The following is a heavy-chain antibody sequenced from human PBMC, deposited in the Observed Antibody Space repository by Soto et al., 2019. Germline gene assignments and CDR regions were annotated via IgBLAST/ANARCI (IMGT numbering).Heavy chain of an antibody. Sequence: QVRLEQSGSEVKRPGSSVKVSCKASGDILSSFGLSWVRQAPGQGLEWMGGIVPLFGAENYAQRFQGRVTITADGTKNTAYRELSSLRSEDTAVYYCARDRLPHCSGGSCYSEFAHWGQGTLVIGSS. CDR1: GDILSSFG. V-gene: IGHV1-69*01. CDR3: ARDRLPHCSGGSCYSEFAH. CDR2: IVPLFGAE. J-gene: IGHJ4*02. D-gene: IGHD2-15*01.